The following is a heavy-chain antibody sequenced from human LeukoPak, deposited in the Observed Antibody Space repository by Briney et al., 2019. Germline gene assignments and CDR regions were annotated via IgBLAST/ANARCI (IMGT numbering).Heavy chain of an antibody. V-gene: IGHV3-23*01. CDR1: GFSFGSYA. CDR3: ARDVSAWIQLFNVPHHIKARGLDY. J-gene: IGHJ4*02. CDR2: ICGSVSGSGDCT. D-gene: IGHD5-18*01. Sequence: GGSLRLSCAASGFSFGSYAMSWVRQAAGKGLEWVSEICGSVSGSGDCTHYADSVKGRFTISRDNSKKTLYLQMNSLRAEDTAVYYCARDVSAWIQLFNVPHHIKARGLDYWGQGTLVTVSS.